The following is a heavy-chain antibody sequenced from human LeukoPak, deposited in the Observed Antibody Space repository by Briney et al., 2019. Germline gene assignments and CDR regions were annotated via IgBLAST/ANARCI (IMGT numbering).Heavy chain of an antibody. J-gene: IGHJ6*02. CDR2: INRDESEK. Sequence: PGGSLRLSCAASGVILTNHWMTWVRQAPGKGPEWVANINRDESEKYYVDSVKGRFTISRDTAKNSLYLQMNNLRAEDTGLYYCARNNDMDVWGQGTTVIVSS. D-gene: IGHD1/OR15-1a*01. CDR3: ARNNDMDV. CDR1: GVILTNHW. V-gene: IGHV3-7*03.